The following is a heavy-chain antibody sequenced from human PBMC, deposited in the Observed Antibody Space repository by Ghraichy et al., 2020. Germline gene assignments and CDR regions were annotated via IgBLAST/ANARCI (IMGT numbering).Heavy chain of an antibody. D-gene: IGHD6-13*01. CDR1: GGSFSGYY. J-gene: IGHJ3*02. CDR2: INHSGST. V-gene: IGHV4-34*01. Sequence: SETLSLTCAVYGGSFSGYYWSWIRQPPGKGLEWIGEINHSGSTNYNPSLKSRVTISVDTSKNQFSLKLSSVTAADTAVYYCARGRAAADSHDAFDIWGQGTMVTVSS. CDR3: ARGRAAADSHDAFDI.